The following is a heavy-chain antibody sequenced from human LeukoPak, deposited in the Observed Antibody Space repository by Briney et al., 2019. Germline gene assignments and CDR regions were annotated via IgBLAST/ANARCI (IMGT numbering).Heavy chain of an antibody. J-gene: IGHJ5*02. CDR3: ARLITVNDWFDP. D-gene: IGHD2/OR15-2a*01. V-gene: IGHV4-39*01. CDR1: GGSISSSSYY. Sequence: PSETLSLTCTVSGGSISSSSYYWGWIRQPPGKGLEWIGSIYYSGSTYYNPSLKSRVTISVDTSKSQFSLKLSSVTAADTAVYYCARLITVNDWFDPWGQGTLVTVSS. CDR2: IYYSGST.